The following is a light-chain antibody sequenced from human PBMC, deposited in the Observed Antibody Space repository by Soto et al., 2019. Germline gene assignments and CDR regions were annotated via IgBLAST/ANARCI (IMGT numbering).Light chain of an antibody. CDR2: AAS. CDR1: QGISNQ. J-gene: IGKJ5*01. CDR3: QQSFSTPFT. Sequence: DIQMTQSPSSLSAFVGDRVTLTCRASQGISNQLNWYQLRPGKAPTLLIYAASSLQTGVSSRFSGSGSGTDFTLTISSLEHEDFAIYYCQQSFSTPFTFGRGTRLEIK. V-gene: IGKV1-39*01.